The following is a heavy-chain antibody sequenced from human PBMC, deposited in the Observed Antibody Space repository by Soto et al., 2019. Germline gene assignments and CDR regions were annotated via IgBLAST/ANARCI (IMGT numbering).Heavy chain of an antibody. CDR1: GFTFNSHA. CDR3: ARNPGVGYCSGGSCYAPDH. Sequence: QEQLVESGGGVVQPGTSLRLSCVASGFTFNSHAMDWVRQAPGKGLEWVALISFDGMNEYYADSVKGRFTVSRDNSENTLYLQMNSLSTEDTAVYYCARNPGVGYCSGGSCYAPDHWGQGTLVTVSS. V-gene: IGHV3-30*04. D-gene: IGHD2-15*01. J-gene: IGHJ4*02. CDR2: ISFDGMNE.